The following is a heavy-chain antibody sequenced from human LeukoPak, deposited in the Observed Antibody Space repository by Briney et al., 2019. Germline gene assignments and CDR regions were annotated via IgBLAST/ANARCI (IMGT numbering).Heavy chain of an antibody. Sequence: PGGSLRLSCAASGFTVSRSYMTWVRLTPGMGLEWVSVIFSGGTTYYADSVKGRFTISRDNSKNTVYLQMNNLRPDDSAVYHCLKDGWATIGPPKDWGQGTQVSVSS. CDR2: IFSGGTT. V-gene: IGHV3-66*01. J-gene: IGHJ4*02. CDR1: GFTVSRSY. CDR3: LKDGWATIGPPKD. D-gene: IGHD5-24*01.